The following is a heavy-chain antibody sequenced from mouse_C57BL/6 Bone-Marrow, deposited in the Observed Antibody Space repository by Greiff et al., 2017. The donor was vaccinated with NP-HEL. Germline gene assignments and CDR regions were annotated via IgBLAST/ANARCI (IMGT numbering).Heavy chain of an antibody. CDR2: IDPSDSYT. V-gene: IGHV1-69*01. CDR1: GYTFTSYW. CDR3: ARRGEYYGSSCAMDY. D-gene: IGHD1-1*01. J-gene: IGHJ4*01. Sequence: VQLQQPGAELVMPGASVKLSCKASGYTFTSYWMHWVKQRPGQGLEWIGEIDPSDSYTNYNQKFKGKSTLTVDKSSSTAYMQLSSLTSEDSAVYYCARRGEYYGSSCAMDYWGQGTSVTVSS.